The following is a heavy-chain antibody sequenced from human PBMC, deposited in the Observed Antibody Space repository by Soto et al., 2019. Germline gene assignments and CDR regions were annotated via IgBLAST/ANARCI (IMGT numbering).Heavy chain of an antibody. CDR1: GGSISSYY. CDR2: IYYSGRT. D-gene: IGHD6-13*01. V-gene: IGHV4-59*01. CDR3: ARDSADGPFFAY. J-gene: IGHJ4*02. Sequence: QVQLQESGPGLVKPSETLSLTCTVSGGSISSYYWSWIRQPPGKGLEWIGYIYYSGRTNYNPSLTCRVTISVDTSKNPFSLKLTSVTAADTAVYYCARDSADGPFFAYWGQGTLVTVSS.